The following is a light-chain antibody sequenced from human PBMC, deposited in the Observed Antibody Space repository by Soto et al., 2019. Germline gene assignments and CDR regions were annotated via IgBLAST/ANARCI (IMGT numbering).Light chain of an antibody. Sequence: QSVLTQPASVSGXPXQSXTXSCTXTSXDVGGYNYVSWYQQHPGKAPKLMIYDVRNRPSGVSNRFSGSKSVNTASLTISGLQAEDEADYYCSSYTTVSTYVFGTGTKVTVL. J-gene: IGLJ1*01. CDR1: SXDVGGYNY. CDR2: DVR. CDR3: SSYTTVSTYV. V-gene: IGLV2-14*01.